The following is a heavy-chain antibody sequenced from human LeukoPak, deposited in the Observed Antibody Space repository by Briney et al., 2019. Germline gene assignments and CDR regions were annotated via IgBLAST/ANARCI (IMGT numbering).Heavy chain of an antibody. CDR3: AWGAYYYDSSGYYADPLDY. CDR1: GYTFTSYY. V-gene: IGHV1-46*01. D-gene: IGHD3-22*01. J-gene: IGHJ4*02. CDR2: INPSGGST. Sequence: GASVKVSCKASGYTFTSYYMHWVRQAPGQGLEWMGIINPSGGSTSYAQKFQGRVTMTRDTSTSTVYMELSSLRSEDTAVYYCAWGAYYYDSSGYYADPLDYWGQGTLVTVSS.